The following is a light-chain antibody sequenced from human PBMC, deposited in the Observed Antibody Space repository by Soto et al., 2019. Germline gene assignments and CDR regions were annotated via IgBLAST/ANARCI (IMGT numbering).Light chain of an antibody. CDR2: DAS. CDR3: QQYNSYSLT. V-gene: IGKV1-5*01. Sequence: DIQMTQSPSTLSASVGDRVTITCRASQSISSWLAWYQQKPGKAPKLLIYDASSLERGVPSRFSGSGSGTEFTLTISSLQPDDFATYYCQQYNSYSLTFGQGTKLEIK. CDR1: QSISSW. J-gene: IGKJ2*01.